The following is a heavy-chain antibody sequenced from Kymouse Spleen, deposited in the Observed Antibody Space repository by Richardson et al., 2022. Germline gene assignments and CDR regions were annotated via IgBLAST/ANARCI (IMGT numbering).Heavy chain of an antibody. CDR1: GGSISSSSYY. CDR3: ASSSIAARPDDYYYGMDV. V-gene: IGHV4-39*01. Sequence: QLQLQESGPGLVKPSETLSLTCTVSGGSISSSSYYWGWIRQPPGKGLEWIGSIYYSGSTYYNPSLKSRVTISVDTSKNQFSLKLSSVTAADTAVYYCASSSIAARPDDYYYGMDVWGQGTTVTVSS. D-gene: IGHD6-6*01. J-gene: IGHJ6*02. CDR2: IYYSGST.